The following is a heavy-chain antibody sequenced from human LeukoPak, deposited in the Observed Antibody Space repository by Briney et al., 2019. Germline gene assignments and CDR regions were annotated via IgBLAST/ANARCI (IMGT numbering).Heavy chain of an antibody. J-gene: IGHJ4*02. V-gene: IGHV3-7*05. D-gene: IGHD2-15*01. CDR1: GFTFSSYW. CDR2: IKQGGSEK. CDR3: ARDYCSGVTCYSGY. Sequence: VGSLRLSRAASGFTFSSYWMSWVRQAPGKGLEWVANIKQGGSEKYYVDSVKGRFTISRDDAKNSLYLQMISLRAADTAVYYCARDYCSGVTCYSGYWGQGTLVTVSS.